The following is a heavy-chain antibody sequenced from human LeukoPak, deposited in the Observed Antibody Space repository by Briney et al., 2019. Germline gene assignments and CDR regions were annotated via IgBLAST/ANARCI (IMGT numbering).Heavy chain of an antibody. CDR3: ASRRPLGY. CDR2: IKEDGSEK. V-gene: IGHV3-7*01. CDR1: GFTFSNYW. J-gene: IGHJ4*02. D-gene: IGHD7-27*01. Sequence: PGASLSLSCAASGFTFSNYWMSWVRQAPGKGLEWVANIKEDGSEKYYVDSVKGRFTISRDNARNSLYLQMNSLRAEDTAVYYCASRRPLGYWGQGTLVTVSS.